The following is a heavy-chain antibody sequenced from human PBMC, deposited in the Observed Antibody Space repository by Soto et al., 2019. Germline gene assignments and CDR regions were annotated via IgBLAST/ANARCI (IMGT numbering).Heavy chain of an antibody. CDR2: IYHTGST. D-gene: IGHD2-2*01. CDR1: GDYRSSTGW. Sequence: SEALSVTCGVAGDYRSSTGWWSWVRQTPGKGREWIGEIYHTGSTNYNPSLKSRVTISVDRSKNQFSLKLSSVTAADTAVYYCARVPDRWGQGTLVTVSS. V-gene: IGHV4-4*02. CDR3: ARVPDR. J-gene: IGHJ5*02.